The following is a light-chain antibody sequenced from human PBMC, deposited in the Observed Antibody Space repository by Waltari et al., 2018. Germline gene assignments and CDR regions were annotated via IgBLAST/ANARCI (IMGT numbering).Light chain of an antibody. CDR3: QQYNNYVAT. V-gene: IGKV1-5*03. J-gene: IGKJ1*01. CDR1: QSITNW. CDR2: KAS. Sequence: DIQMTQSPSTLSASIGDRVTITCRASQSITNWLAWYQQKPGKAPKLLIYKASTLESGVPSRFSGSGSGTEFTLTIRSLQPDDFATYYCQQYNNYVATFGQGTKVEIK.